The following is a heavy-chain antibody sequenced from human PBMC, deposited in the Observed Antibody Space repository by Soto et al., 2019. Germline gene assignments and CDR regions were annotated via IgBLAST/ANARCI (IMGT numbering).Heavy chain of an antibody. CDR2: MNPNSGNT. V-gene: IGHV1-8*01. J-gene: IGHJ3*02. CDR1: GYTFTSYD. D-gene: IGHD3-22*01. Sequence: ASLKVSCKASGYTFTSYDINWVRQATGQGLEWMGWMNPNSGNTGYAQKFQGRVTMTRNTSISTAYMELSSLRSEDTAVYYCASSTMIAPGAFDIWGQGTMVTVSS. CDR3: ASSTMIAPGAFDI.